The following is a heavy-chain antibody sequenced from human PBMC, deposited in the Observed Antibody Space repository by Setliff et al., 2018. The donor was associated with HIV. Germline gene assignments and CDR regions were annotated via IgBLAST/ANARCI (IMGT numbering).Heavy chain of an antibody. CDR2: SRSKARSYTT. Sequence: GGSLRLSCAASGFTFSDHLMDWVRQAPGKGLEWVARSRSKARSYTTEYAASVQGRFTISRDDSKTSLYLQMDSLRTEDTAIYYCAASRPGGIHDLWGQGTVVTVSS. D-gene: IGHD1-26*01. J-gene: IGHJ5*02. CDR3: AASRPGGIHDL. CDR1: GFTFSDHL. V-gene: IGHV3-72*01.